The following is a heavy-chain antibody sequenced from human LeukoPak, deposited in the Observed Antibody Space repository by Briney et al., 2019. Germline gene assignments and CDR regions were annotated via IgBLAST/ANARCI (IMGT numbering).Heavy chain of an antibody. Sequence: SGGSLRLSCAASGFTFSIYSMNWVRQAPGKGLEWVSSISSDSSYIYYADSVKGRFTISRDNAKNSLYLQMNSLRAEDTAVYYCARVGYCSGGFCYYYYYGMDVWGQGTTVTVSS. J-gene: IGHJ6*02. D-gene: IGHD2-15*01. V-gene: IGHV3-21*01. CDR1: GFTFSIYS. CDR2: ISSDSSYI. CDR3: ARVGYCSGGFCYYYYYGMDV.